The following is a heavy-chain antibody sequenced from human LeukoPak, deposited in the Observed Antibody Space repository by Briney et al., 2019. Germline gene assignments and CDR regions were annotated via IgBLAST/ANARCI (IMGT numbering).Heavy chain of an antibody. Sequence: SETLSLTCTVSGGSISSHYWSWIRQPPGKGLEWIAYLFDSVNTKDNPSLQSRLTLSADTSKNQFSLRLSSVTAADTAVYYCATIKRGSIFGYFDFWGQGIKVTVTS. D-gene: IGHD5-18*01. CDR1: GGSISSHY. CDR3: ATIKRGSIFGYFDF. CDR2: LFDSVNT. J-gene: IGHJ4*02. V-gene: IGHV4-59*11.